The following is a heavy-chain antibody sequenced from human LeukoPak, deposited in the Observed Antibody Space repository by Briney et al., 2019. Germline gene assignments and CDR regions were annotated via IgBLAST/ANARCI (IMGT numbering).Heavy chain of an antibody. Sequence: GGSLRLSCAASGFPFSRDAMHWVRQSPGKGLVWISRISPDGTITNYADSVKGRFTISRDNAKNTLFLQMNNLRDEDTAVYYCASDVAYKFDYWGQGTLVTFSS. D-gene: IGHD5-24*01. V-gene: IGHV3-74*01. J-gene: IGHJ4*02. CDR1: GFPFSRDA. CDR2: ISPDGTIT. CDR3: ASDVAYKFDY.